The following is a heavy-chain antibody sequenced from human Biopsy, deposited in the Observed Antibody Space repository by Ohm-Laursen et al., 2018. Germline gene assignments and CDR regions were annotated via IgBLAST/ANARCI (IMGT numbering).Heavy chain of an antibody. CDR2: IYPNSGDT. V-gene: IGHV1-2*02. CDR1: GDAFLGYY. J-gene: IGHJ4*02. Sequence: SVKVSCKASGDAFLGYYLHWVRQAPGQGLEWMGSIYPNSGDTDFTQKFQGRVSMTRDTSVSTAYLELSSLRSDDTAIYYCARDLLEWSLPSWGQGTLVTVSS. D-gene: IGHD3-3*01. CDR3: ARDLLEWSLPS.